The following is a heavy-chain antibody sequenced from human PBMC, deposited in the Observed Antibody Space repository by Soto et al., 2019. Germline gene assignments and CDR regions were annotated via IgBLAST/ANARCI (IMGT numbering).Heavy chain of an antibody. V-gene: IGHV3-48*02. D-gene: IGHD4-4*01. Sequence: PGGSLRLSCTASGFTFGDYAMSWFRQAPGKGLEWVSYISSSSSTIYYADSVKGRFTISRDNAKNSLYLQMNSLRDEDTAVYYCARDLHLMTTVTHYFDYWGQGTLVTVSS. CDR3: ARDLHLMTTVTHYFDY. CDR2: ISSSSSTI. J-gene: IGHJ4*02. CDR1: GFTFGDYA.